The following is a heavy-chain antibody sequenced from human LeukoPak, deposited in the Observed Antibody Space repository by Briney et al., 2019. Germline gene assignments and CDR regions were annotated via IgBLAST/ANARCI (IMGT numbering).Heavy chain of an antibody. D-gene: IGHD2-15*01. V-gene: IGHV4-59*12. CDR3: AGRYCSGGSCYFPSDY. J-gene: IGHJ4*02. CDR2: IYYSGST. Sequence: SETLSLTCTVSGGSISSYYWSWIRQPPGKGLEWIGYIYYSGSTNYNPSLKSRVTISVDTSKNQFSLKLSSVTAADTAVYYCAGRYCSGGSCYFPSDYWGQGTLVTVSS. CDR1: GGSISSYY.